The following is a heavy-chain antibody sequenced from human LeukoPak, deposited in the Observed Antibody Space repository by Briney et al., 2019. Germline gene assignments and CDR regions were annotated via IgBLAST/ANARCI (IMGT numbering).Heavy chain of an antibody. J-gene: IGHJ4*02. D-gene: IGHD2-21*02. V-gene: IGHV4-39*02. CDR2: IHYGGTT. Sequence: SETLSPTCTVSGGSNGSGYYWAWIRQPPGKGLEWIGSIHYGGTTHYNPSLQSRVTISADTSKNQFALDLRSVTAADTAVYYCTRDIGDFVSDFWGQGTLVTVSS. CDR1: GGSNGSGYY. CDR3: TRDIGDFVSDF.